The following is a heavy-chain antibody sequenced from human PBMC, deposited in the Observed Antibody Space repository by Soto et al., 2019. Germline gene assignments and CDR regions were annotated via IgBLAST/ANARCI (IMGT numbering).Heavy chain of an antibody. Sequence: PGGSLRLSCAASGFNFSSYSMNWVRQAPGKGLEWVSSISSSSSYIYYADSVKGRFTISRDNAKNSLYLQMNSLRAEDTAVYYCARSAIFGVVIDYYYYMDVWGKGTTVTVSS. CDR1: GFNFSSYS. D-gene: IGHD3-3*01. CDR3: ARSAIFGVVIDYYYYMDV. J-gene: IGHJ6*03. V-gene: IGHV3-21*01. CDR2: ISSSSSYI.